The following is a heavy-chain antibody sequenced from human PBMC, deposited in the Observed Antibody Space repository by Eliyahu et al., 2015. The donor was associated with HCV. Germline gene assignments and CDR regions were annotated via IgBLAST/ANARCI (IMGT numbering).Heavy chain of an antibody. D-gene: IGHD3-16*02. J-gene: IGHJ4*02. Sequence: EVQLLESGGGLVQPGGSLRLSCAASGFTFSSYAMSWVRQAPGKGLEGVSAISGSGGSTYYADSVKGRFTIARDNSKNTLYLQMNSLRAEDTAVYYCAKSRSLRLGELSYFDYWGQGTLVTVSS. CDR2: ISGSGGST. V-gene: IGHV3-23*01. CDR3: AKSRSLRLGELSYFDY. CDR1: GFTFSSYA.